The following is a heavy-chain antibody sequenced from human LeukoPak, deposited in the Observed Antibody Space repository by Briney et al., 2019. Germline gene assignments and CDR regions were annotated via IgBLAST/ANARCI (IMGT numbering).Heavy chain of an antibody. J-gene: IGHJ3*02. Sequence: GRSLRLSCAASGFTFSSYAMHWVRQAPGTGLKWVAVISYDGSNKYYADSVKGRFTISRDNSKNTLYLQMNSLRAEDTAVYYCARNQDFGFVVVTADAFDIWGQGTMVTVSS. V-gene: IGHV3-30*04. D-gene: IGHD2-21*02. CDR1: GFTFSSYA. CDR3: ARNQDFGFVVVTADAFDI. CDR2: ISYDGSNK.